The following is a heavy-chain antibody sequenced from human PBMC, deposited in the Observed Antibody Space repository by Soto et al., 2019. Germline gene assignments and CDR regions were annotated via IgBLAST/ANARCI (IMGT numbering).Heavy chain of an antibody. Sequence: QVQLVQSGAEVKKPGSSVKVSCKASGGTFSSYTISWVRQAPGQGLEWMGRIIPILGIANYAQKFQGRVTITAAKSTSTAYMELSSLRSEDTAVYYCASNTAVAVDYYYYYMDVWGKGTTVTVSS. J-gene: IGHJ6*03. CDR2: IIPILGIA. CDR1: GGTFSSYT. CDR3: ASNTAVAVDYYYYYMDV. V-gene: IGHV1-69*02. D-gene: IGHD6-19*01.